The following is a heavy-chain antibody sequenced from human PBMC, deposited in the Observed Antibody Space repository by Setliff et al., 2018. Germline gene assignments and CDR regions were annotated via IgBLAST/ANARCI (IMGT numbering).Heavy chain of an antibody. CDR3: ARGPWKHSAYYYYYYMDA. D-gene: IGHD1-1*01. J-gene: IGHJ6*03. Sequence: GGSLRLSCAASGFTLSSYWMHWVRQAPGKGLVWVSRINSDGSSTSYADSVKGRFTISRDNAKNTLYLQMNSLRAEDTAVYYCARGPWKHSAYYYYYYMDAWGKGTTVTVS. CDR2: INSDGSST. V-gene: IGHV3-74*01. CDR1: GFTLSSYW.